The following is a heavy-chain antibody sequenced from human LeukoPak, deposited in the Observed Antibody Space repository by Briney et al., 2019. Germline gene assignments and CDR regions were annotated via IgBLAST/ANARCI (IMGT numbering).Heavy chain of an antibody. J-gene: IGHJ6*03. CDR3: ARAIPYSSGWYYYYYYYMDV. CDR2: INPNSGGT. V-gene: IGHV1-2*02. D-gene: IGHD6-19*01. Sequence: ASVKVSCKASGYTFTGYYMHWVRQAPGQGLEWMGWINPNSGGTNYAQKLQGRVTMTTDTSTSTAYMELRSLRSDDTAVYYCARAIPYSSGWYYYYYYYMDVWGKGTTVTVSS. CDR1: GYTFTGYY.